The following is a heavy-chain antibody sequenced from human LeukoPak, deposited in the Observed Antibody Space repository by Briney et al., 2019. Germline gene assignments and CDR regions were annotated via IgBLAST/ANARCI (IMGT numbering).Heavy chain of an antibody. CDR2: IKQDGSEN. V-gene: IGHV3-7*03. CDR1: GFTFSSYW. CDR3: ARDRLGERDLFDY. J-gene: IGHJ4*02. D-gene: IGHD3-16*01. Sequence: GGSLRLSCAASGFTFSSYWMTWVRQAPGKGLEWVAKIKQDGSENYYVDSVKGRFTISRDNAENSLYLQMSSLRAEDTAVYYCARDRLGERDLFDYWGQGTLVTVSS.